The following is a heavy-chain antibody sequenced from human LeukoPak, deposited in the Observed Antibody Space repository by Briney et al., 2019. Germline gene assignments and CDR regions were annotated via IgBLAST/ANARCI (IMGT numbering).Heavy chain of an antibody. CDR2: ISGSGGST. D-gene: IGHD3-10*01. CDR1: GLTFSSYA. Sequence: GGSLRLSCAASGLTFSSYAMSWVRQAPGKGLEWVSAISGSGGSTYYADSVKGRFTISRDNSKNTLYLQMNSLRAEDTAVYYCAKGAHYYGSRRSNYYGMDVWGKGTTVTVSS. CDR3: AKGAHYYGSRRSNYYGMDV. J-gene: IGHJ6*04. V-gene: IGHV3-23*01.